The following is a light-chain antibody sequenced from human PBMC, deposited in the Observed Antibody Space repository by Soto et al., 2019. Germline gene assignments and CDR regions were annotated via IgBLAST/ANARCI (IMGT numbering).Light chain of an antibody. J-gene: IGKJ1*01. CDR1: QSVSSN. Sequence: EIVMTQSPATLSVSPGERATLSCRASQSVSSNLAWYQQKPGQAPRLLIYGASTRPTGIPARFSGSGSGTEFTLNISSLQSEDFAVYYCQQYNNWSPMAFGEGIKVEI. CDR2: GAS. CDR3: QQYNNWSPMA. V-gene: IGKV3-15*01.